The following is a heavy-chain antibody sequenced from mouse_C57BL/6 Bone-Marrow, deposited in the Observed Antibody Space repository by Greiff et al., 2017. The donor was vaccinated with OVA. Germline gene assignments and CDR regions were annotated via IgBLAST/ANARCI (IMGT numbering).Heavy chain of an antibody. CDR2: INPGSGGT. CDR3: ARGGSSYVGFAY. D-gene: IGHD1-1*01. Sequence: QVQLQQSGAELVRPGTSVKVSCKASGYAFTNYLIEWVKQRPGQGLEWIGVINPGSGGTNYNEKFKGKATLTADKSSSTAYMQLSRLTSEDAAVYFGARGGSSYVGFAYWGQGTLVTVSA. CDR1: GYAFTNYL. J-gene: IGHJ3*01. V-gene: IGHV1-54*01.